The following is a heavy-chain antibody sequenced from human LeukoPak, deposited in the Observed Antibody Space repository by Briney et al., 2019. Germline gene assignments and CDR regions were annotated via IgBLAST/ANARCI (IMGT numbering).Heavy chain of an antibody. V-gene: IGHV3-23*01. D-gene: IGHD1-26*01. CDR1: GFTFGDYA. CDR2: ISGSGGST. Sequence: GGSLRLSCTASGFTFGDYAMSWVRQAPGKGLEWVSAISGSGGSTYYADSVKGRFTISRDNSKNTLYLQMNSLRAEDTAVYYCAKGSYYYYYYMDVWGKGTTVTVSS. CDR3: AKGSYYYYYYMDV. J-gene: IGHJ6*03.